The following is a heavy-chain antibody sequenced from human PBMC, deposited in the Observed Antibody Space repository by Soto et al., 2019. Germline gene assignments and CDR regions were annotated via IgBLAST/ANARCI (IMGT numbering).Heavy chain of an antibody. Sequence: SETLSLTCAVSGYSISSGYYWSWIRQPPGKGLEWIGSIYHSGSTYNNPSLKSRVTISVDTSKNQFSLKLSSVTAADTAVYYCARVGGYGMDVWGQGTTVPVSS. J-gene: IGHJ6*02. CDR1: GYSISSGYY. CDR2: IYHSGST. V-gene: IGHV4-38-2*01. D-gene: IGHD3-10*01. CDR3: ARVGGYGMDV.